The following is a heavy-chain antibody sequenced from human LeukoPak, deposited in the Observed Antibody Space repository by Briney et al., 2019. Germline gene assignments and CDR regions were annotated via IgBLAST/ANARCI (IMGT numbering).Heavy chain of an antibody. CDR3: ARTQGDYDSSGEFDY. Sequence: ASVKVSCKAPGYTFTSYYMHWVRQAPGQGLEWMGIINPSGGSTSYAQKFQGRVTMTRDTSTSTVYMELSSLRSEDTAVYYCARTQGDYDSSGEFDYWGQGTLVTVSS. V-gene: IGHV1-46*01. J-gene: IGHJ4*02. CDR2: INPSGGST. CDR1: GYTFTSYY. D-gene: IGHD3-22*01.